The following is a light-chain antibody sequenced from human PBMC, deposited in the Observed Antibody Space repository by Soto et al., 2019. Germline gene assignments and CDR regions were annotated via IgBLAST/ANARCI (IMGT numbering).Light chain of an antibody. V-gene: IGLV2-14*01. CDR2: DVS. Sequence: QSALTQPASVSGYPGQSITISCTGASSDVGAYNYVAWCQQHPGKGPKLLIYDVSNRPSGFSSRFSGSKSGNKASLTISGLRAEDEADYFCSSYTTSSTYVFGTGTKLTVL. CDR3: SSYTTSSTYV. J-gene: IGLJ1*01. CDR1: SSDVGAYNY.